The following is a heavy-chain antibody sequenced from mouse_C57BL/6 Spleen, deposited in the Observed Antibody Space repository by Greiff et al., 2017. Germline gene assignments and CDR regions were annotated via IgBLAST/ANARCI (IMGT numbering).Heavy chain of an antibody. CDR3: AIYGSSYVDAMDY. V-gene: IGHV1-18*01. J-gene: IGHJ4*01. CDR2: INPNNGGT. CDR1: GYTFTDYT. D-gene: IGHD1-1*01. Sequence: VQLQQSGPELVKPGASVKIPCKASGYTFTDYTMDWVKQSHGKSLEWIGDINPNNGGTIYNQKFKGKATLTVDKSSSTAYMELRSLTSEDTAVYYCAIYGSSYVDAMDYWGQGTSVTVSS.